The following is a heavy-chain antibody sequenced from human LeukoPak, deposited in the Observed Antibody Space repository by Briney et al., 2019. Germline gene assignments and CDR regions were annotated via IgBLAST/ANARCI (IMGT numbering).Heavy chain of an antibody. CDR3: AKDAAAISAINDAFDI. Sequence: GGSLRLSCAASGFTFSNYAMSWVRQAPGKGLEWVSAISGSASSTYHADSVKGRFTISRDNSKNTLYLQMNSLRAEDTAVYYCAKDAAAISAINDAFDIWGQGTMVTVSS. D-gene: IGHD2-2*01. CDR1: GFTFSNYA. CDR2: ISGSASST. J-gene: IGHJ3*02. V-gene: IGHV3-23*01.